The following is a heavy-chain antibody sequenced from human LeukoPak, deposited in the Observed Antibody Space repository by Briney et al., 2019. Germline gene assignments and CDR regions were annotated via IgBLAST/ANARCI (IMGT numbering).Heavy chain of an antibody. CDR3: ARELQYYYDSSGYHDY. Sequence: PGGSLRLSCAAPGFIFVNYVMNWVRQAPGKGLEWVSYISSSGSTIYYADSVKGRFTISRDNAKNSLYLQMNSLRAEDTAVYYCARELQYYYDSSGYHDYWGQGTLVTVSS. CDR1: GFIFVNYV. CDR2: ISSSGSTI. V-gene: IGHV3-48*03. D-gene: IGHD3-22*01. J-gene: IGHJ4*02.